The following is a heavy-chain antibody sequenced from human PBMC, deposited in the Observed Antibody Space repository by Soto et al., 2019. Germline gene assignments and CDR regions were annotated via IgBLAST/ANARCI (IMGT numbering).Heavy chain of an antibody. D-gene: IGHD3-3*01. CDR1: GYTFTTYG. CDR3: ARSSGGNFGIIIEGSNWFDP. J-gene: IGHJ5*02. Sequence: GASVKVSCKTSGYTFTTYGVSWVRQAPGQGLEWMGWISAYNGNTNYAQKFQGRVTMTRDTSRSTVYMELRSLRSDDTAIYYCARSSGGNFGIIIEGSNWFDPWGQGTLVTVSS. V-gene: IGHV1-18*04. CDR2: ISAYNGNT.